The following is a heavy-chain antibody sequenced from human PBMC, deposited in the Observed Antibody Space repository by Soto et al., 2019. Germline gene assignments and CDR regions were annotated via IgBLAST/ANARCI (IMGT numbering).Heavy chain of an antibody. CDR1: GGSFSGYY. J-gene: IGHJ4*02. Sequence: PSETLSLTCAVYGGSFSGYYWSWIRQPPGKGLEWIGEIYHSGSTNYNPSLKSRVTISVDKSKNQFSLKLSSVTAADTAVYYCARAPDTSIAARHFDYWGQGTLVTVSS. CDR2: IYHSGST. D-gene: IGHD6-6*01. V-gene: IGHV4-34*01. CDR3: ARAPDTSIAARHFDY.